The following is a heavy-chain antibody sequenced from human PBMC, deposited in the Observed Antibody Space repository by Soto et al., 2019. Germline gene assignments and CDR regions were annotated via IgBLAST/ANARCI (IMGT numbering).Heavy chain of an antibody. D-gene: IGHD3-3*02. Sequence: DSVKVSCKASGYTFTGYYMHWVRQAPGQGLEWMGWINPNSGGTNYAQKFQGWVTMTRDTSISTAYMELSRLRSDDTAVYYCERGLISPYYYMDVWGKGTTVTVSS. J-gene: IGHJ6*03. CDR2: INPNSGGT. CDR3: ERGLISPYYYMDV. CDR1: GYTFTGYY. V-gene: IGHV1-2*04.